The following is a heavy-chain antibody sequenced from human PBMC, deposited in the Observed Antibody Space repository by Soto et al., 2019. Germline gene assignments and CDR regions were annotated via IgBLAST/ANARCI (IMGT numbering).Heavy chain of an antibody. D-gene: IGHD2-21*01. CDR1: GYSIRSGYN. CDR2: VGSLFPSGST. J-gene: IGHJ5*02. V-gene: IGHV4-38-2*02. CDR3: ARDLGGTLTGVIAPSLDP. Sequence: PSETLSLTCGVSGYSIRSGYNWGWIRQPPGKGLEWIGSVGSLFPSGSTYHNPSLKSRVTMSVDTSKNQFSLKLRSVTAADTAVYYCARDLGGTLTGVIAPSLDPWGQGTLVKSPQ.